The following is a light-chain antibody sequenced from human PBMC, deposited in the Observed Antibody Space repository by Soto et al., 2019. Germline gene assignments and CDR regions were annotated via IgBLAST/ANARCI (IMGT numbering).Light chain of an antibody. CDR2: AAS. Sequence: DIEMTQSPSSLSASVGDRVTISCRASQGISNFLAWYQQKPGKVPKLLIYAASTLQSGVPSRFSGSESGTDFTLTISSLQPEDVATYYCQKYNSAHLTFGGGTKVEIK. V-gene: IGKV1-27*01. J-gene: IGKJ4*01. CDR3: QKYNSAHLT. CDR1: QGISNF.